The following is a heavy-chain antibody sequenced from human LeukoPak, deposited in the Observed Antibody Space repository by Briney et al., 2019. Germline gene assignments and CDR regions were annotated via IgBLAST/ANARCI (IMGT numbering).Heavy chain of an antibody. CDR2: IHYSGNT. D-gene: IGHD3-22*01. J-gene: IGHJ3*02. CDR1: GGSISSSY. CDR3: VRGYYDSSGSSNTFDI. V-gene: IGHV4-59*01. Sequence: SETLSLTCTVSGGSISSSYWSWIRQPPGKGLEWIGYIHYSGNTNYTPTLRSRLTMSVDTSKNQISLKLNSVTAADTAVYYCVRGYYDSSGSSNTFDIWGQGTRVTVSS.